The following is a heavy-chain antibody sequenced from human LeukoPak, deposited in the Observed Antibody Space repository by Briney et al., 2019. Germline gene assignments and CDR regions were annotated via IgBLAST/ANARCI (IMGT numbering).Heavy chain of an antibody. J-gene: IGHJ5*02. CDR3: ARDGRVVPAARKAGHWFDP. V-gene: IGHV1-18*04. CDR2: ISAYNGNT. D-gene: IGHD2-2*01. CDR1: GYTFTSNG. Sequence: ASVKVSCKASGYTFTSNGISWVRQAPGQGLEWMGWISAYNGNTNYAQKLQGRVTMTTDTSTSTAYMELRSLRSDDTAVYYCARDGRVVPAARKAGHWFDPWGQGTLVTVSS.